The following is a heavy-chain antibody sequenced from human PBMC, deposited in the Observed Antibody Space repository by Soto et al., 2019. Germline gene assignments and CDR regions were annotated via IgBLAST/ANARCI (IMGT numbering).Heavy chain of an antibody. D-gene: IGHD6-13*01. V-gene: IGHV4-30-2*01. CDR3: ARRELVPGFDY. Sequence: SETLSLTCAVSGGSISSGGYSWSWILQPPGKGLEWIGYIYHSGSTYYNPSLKSRVTISVDRSKNQFSLKLSSVTAADTAVYYCARRELVPGFDYPGPATLVTVSS. CDR2: IYHSGST. J-gene: IGHJ4*02. CDR1: GGSISSGGYS.